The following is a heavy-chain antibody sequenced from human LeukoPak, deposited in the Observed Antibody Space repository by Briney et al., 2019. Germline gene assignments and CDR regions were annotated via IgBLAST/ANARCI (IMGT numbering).Heavy chain of an antibody. CDR3: AKRIAVAGGLDY. J-gene: IGHJ4*02. Sequence: PGGSLRLSCVASGFTFSKYAVSWVRQAPGKGLEWVSSISDSGGKTYYADSVKGRFTISRDNSKNTLYLQMNSLRAEDTAVYYCAKRIAVAGGLDYWGQGTLVTVSS. CDR2: ISDSGGKT. D-gene: IGHD6-19*01. CDR1: GFTFSKYA. V-gene: IGHV3-23*01.